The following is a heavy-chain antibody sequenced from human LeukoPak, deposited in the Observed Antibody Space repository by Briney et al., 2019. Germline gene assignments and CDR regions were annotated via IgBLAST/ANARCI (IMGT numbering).Heavy chain of an antibody. CDR1: GGSFSGYY. Sequence: SDTLSLTCDVYGGSFSGYYWSWIRQPPGQGLEWIGEINHSGSTNYNPSLKSRVTISVDTSKIQFSLKLSSVTAADTAVYYCARGRGGFDPWGQGTLVTVSS. CDR3: ARGRGGFDP. V-gene: IGHV4-34*01. CDR2: INHSGST. J-gene: IGHJ5*02.